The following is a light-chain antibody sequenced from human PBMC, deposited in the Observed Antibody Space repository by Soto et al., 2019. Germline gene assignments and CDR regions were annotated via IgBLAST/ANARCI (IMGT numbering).Light chain of an antibody. Sequence: EIVMTQSPATLSVSPGERATLSCRASQSVSSNLAWYQQKPGQAPRLLIYGASTRATGIPARFSGSGSGTEFTLTLRSLQSEDFAVYYCPHYNNWPPWKVGQGTKGEIK. CDR2: GAS. CDR3: PHYNNWPPWK. CDR1: QSVSSN. J-gene: IGKJ1*01. V-gene: IGKV3-15*01.